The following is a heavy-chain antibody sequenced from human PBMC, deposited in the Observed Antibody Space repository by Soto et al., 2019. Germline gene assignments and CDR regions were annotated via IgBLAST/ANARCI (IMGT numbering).Heavy chain of an antibody. Sequence: GESLKISCKGSGYSFTSYWISWLRQMPGKGLEWMGRIDPSDSYTNYSPSFQGHVTISADKSISTAYLQWSSLKASDTAMYYCARHTYHNYDILTGYSVRFDPWGQGTLVTVSS. V-gene: IGHV5-10-1*01. CDR2: IDPSDSYT. J-gene: IGHJ5*02. CDR1: GYSFTSYW. CDR3: ARHTYHNYDILTGYSVRFDP. D-gene: IGHD3-9*01.